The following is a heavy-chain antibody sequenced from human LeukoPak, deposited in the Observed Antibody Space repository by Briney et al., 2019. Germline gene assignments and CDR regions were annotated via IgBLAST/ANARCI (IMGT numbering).Heavy chain of an antibody. Sequence: ASVKVSCKASGYTFTSYYMHWVRQAPGQGLEWMRWINPNSGGTNYAQKFQGRVTMTRDTSISTAYMELSRLRSDDTAVYYCARGPYDFWSGYYSDYWGQGTLVTVSS. CDR2: INPNSGGT. D-gene: IGHD3-3*01. V-gene: IGHV1-2*02. CDR3: ARGPYDFWSGYYSDY. CDR1: GYTFTSYY. J-gene: IGHJ4*02.